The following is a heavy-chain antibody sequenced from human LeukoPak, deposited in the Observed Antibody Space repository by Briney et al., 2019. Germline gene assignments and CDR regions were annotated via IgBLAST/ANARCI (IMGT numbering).Heavy chain of an antibody. CDR3: AGERRRDGYK. CDR1: GGSFSGYY. Sequence: PSETLSLTCAVYGGSFSGYYWSWIRQPPGKGLEWIGEINHSGSTNYNPSLKSRVTISVDTSKNQFSLKLSSVTAADTAVYYCAGERRRDGYKWGQGTLVTVSS. CDR2: INHSGST. J-gene: IGHJ4*02. D-gene: IGHD5-24*01. V-gene: IGHV4-34*01.